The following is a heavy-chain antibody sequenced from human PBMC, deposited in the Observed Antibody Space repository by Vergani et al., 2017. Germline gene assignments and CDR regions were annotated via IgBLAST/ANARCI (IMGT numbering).Heavy chain of an antibody. J-gene: IGHJ6*04. Sequence: EVQLVESGGGIVKPGGSLRLSCVASGFSFRNAWMNWVRRTPGKGLEWVGRIKSTFDRGTTDYAAAVKGRFTISRDDSKNTLFLQMNGLKTEDIGVYYCTTDPLYCGDGSCYWISDHHYYDMDVWGKGTTVTVSS. V-gene: IGHV3-15*07. CDR3: TTDPLYCGDGSCYWISDHHYYDMDV. CDR1: GFSFRNAW. D-gene: IGHD2-21*01. CDR2: IKSTFDRGTT.